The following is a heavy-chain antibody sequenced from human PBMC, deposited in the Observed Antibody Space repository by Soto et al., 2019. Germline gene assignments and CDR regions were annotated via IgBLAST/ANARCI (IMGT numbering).Heavy chain of an antibody. CDR1: GYTFTSYD. V-gene: IGHV1-8*01. CDR2: MNPNSGNT. D-gene: IGHD2-21*02. Sequence: QVQLVQSGADVKKPGASVKVSCKASGYTFTSYDINWVRQATGQGVEYLGWMNPNSGNTGYVKKFQGRVTMTRDTSMSTAYMELSSLRSEDTAVYYCARGIKYGDCSRWFDPWGPGTLVTVSS. CDR3: ARGIKYGDCSRWFDP. J-gene: IGHJ5*02.